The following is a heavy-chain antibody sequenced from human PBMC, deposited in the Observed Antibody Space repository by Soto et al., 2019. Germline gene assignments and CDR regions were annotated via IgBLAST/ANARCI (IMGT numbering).Heavy chain of an antibody. Sequence: QVQLVESGGGVVQPGRSLRLSCAASGFTFSSYGMYWVRQAPGKGLEWVAVIWYDGSNKYYADSVKGRFTISRDNSKNTQYLQMNSLRAEDTAVYYCARDQSMWGAAAGHFDYWGQGTLVTVSS. CDR2: IWYDGSNK. V-gene: IGHV3-33*01. J-gene: IGHJ4*02. D-gene: IGHD6-13*01. CDR3: ARDQSMWGAAAGHFDY. CDR1: GFTFSSYG.